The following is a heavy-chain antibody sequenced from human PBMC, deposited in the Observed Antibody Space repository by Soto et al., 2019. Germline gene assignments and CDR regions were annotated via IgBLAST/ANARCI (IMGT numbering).Heavy chain of an antibody. J-gene: IGHJ6*04. CDR3: ANDYGDYKSYYGMDV. Sequence: QLQLQESGPGLVKPSETLFLTCTVSGASVTSSTYYWGWIRQPPGKGLEWIGSIYYSGSTYSNPSLESRVPISVDTSKKPVTLKLTSATAAHTAVYCCANDYGDYKSYYGMDVWGSGTRVTVSS. D-gene: IGHD4-17*01. CDR1: GASVTSSTYY. V-gene: IGHV4-39*01. CDR2: IYYSGST.